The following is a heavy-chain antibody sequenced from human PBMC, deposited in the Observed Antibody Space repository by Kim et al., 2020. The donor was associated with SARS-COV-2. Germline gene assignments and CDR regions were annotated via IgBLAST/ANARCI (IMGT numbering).Heavy chain of an antibody. Sequence: GGSLRLSCAASGFTFSSYGMHWVRQAPGKGLEWVAVISYDGSNKYYADSVKGRFTISRDNSKNTLYLQMNSLRAEDTAVYYCAKGDQYSSSWYFVPDYYY. D-gene: IGHD6-13*01. V-gene: IGHV3-30*18. J-gene: IGHJ6*01. CDR2: ISYDGSNK. CDR3: AKGDQYSSSWYFVPDYYY. CDR1: GFTFSSYG.